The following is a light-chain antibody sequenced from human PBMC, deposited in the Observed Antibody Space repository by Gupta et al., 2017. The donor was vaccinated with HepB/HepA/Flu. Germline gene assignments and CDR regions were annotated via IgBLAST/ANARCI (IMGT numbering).Light chain of an antibody. CDR2: GAS. V-gene: IGKV3-20*01. CDR3: QQYGTSLSIT. J-gene: IGKJ5*01. Sequence: EIVLTQSPGTLSLSPGERATLSCRTSQSVSSSYLAWYQQKPGQAPRLLIYGASSRATGTPDRFSGSESGTDFTLTISRLEPEDFAVYYCQQYGTSLSITFGQGTRLEIK. CDR1: QSVSSSY.